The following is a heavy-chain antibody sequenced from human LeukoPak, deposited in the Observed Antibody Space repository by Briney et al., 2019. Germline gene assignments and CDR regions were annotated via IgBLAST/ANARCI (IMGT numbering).Heavy chain of an antibody. D-gene: IGHD5-12*01. J-gene: IGHJ5*02. CDR3: AREIYSNWFDP. CDR1: GVSINSYY. CDR2: IYYSGYT. Sequence: SETLSLTCTVSGVSINSYYWSWIRQPPGKGLEWIGYIYYSGYTNYNPSLKSRVTISVDTSKNQFSLKLSSVTAADTAVYYCAREIYSNWFDPWGQGTLVTVSS. V-gene: IGHV4-59*01.